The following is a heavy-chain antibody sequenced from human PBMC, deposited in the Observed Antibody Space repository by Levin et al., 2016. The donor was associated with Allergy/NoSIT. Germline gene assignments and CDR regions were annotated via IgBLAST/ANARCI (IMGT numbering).Heavy chain of an antibody. V-gene: IGHV1-46*01. J-gene: IGHJ6*02. CDR2: INPSGGST. Sequence: WVRQAPGQGLEWMGIINPSGGSTSYAQKFQGRVTMTRDTSTSTVYMELSSLRSEDTAVYYCARDMAQQQLVQAALYYYYYGMDVWGQGTTVTVSS. CDR3: ARDMAQQQLVQAALYYYYYGMDV. D-gene: IGHD6-13*01.